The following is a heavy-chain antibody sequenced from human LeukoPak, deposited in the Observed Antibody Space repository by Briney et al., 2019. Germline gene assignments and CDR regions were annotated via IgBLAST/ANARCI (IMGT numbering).Heavy chain of an antibody. V-gene: IGHV3-33*01. CDR2: IWYDGSNK. J-gene: IGHJ6*02. CDR3: ARDEWGSGWSGDYYYYGMDV. Sequence: GGSLRLSCAASGFTFSSYGMHWVRQAPGKGLEWVAVIWYDGSNKYYADSVKGRFTISRDNSKNTLYLQMNSLRAEDTAVCYCARDEWGSGWSGDYYYYGMDVWGQGTTVTVSS. D-gene: IGHD6-19*01. CDR1: GFTFSSYG.